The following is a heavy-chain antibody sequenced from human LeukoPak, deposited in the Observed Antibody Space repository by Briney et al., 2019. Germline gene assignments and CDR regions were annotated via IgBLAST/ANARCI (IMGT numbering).Heavy chain of an antibody. V-gene: IGHV1-46*01. J-gene: IGHJ6*02. CDR3: ARVEWEYTAMVTGPRGMDV. Sequence: ASVKVSCKASGYTFTSYYMHWVRQAPGQGLEWMGIINPSGGRTSYAQKFQGRVTMTRDTSTSTVYMELSSLRSEDTAVYYCARVEWEYTAMVTGPRGMDVWGQGTTVTVSS. CDR1: GYTFTSYY. D-gene: IGHD5-18*01. CDR2: INPSGGRT.